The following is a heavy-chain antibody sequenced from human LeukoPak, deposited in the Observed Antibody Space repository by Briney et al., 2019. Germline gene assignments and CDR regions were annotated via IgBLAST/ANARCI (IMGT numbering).Heavy chain of an antibody. D-gene: IGHD3-22*01. CDR2: VNVDESDK. Sequence: GGSLRLSCAASRFTFSAHYMHWVRQAPGKGLEWVARVNVDESDKVYADSVKGRFTISRDNAKNTLYLQMNSLRTEDTALYYCAKGLWDDSSGYVVGAFDIWGQGTMVTVSS. CDR3: AKGLWDDSSGYVVGAFDI. J-gene: IGHJ3*02. V-gene: IGHV3-74*01. CDR1: RFTFSAHY.